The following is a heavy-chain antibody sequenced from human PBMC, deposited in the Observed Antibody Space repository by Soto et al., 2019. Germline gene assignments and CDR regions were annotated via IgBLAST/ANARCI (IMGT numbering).Heavy chain of an antibody. V-gene: IGHV1-2*04. D-gene: IGHD1-1*01. J-gene: IGHJ6*02. CDR2: INPNSGGT. CDR3: ARERVPLLWNYYYGMDV. CDR1: GYTFTGYY. Sequence: ASVKVSCKASGYTFTGYYMHWVRQAPGQGLEWMGWINPNSGGTNYAQKFQGWVTMTRDTSISTAYMELSRLRSDDTAVYYCARERVPLLWNYYYGMDVWGQGTTVTVSS.